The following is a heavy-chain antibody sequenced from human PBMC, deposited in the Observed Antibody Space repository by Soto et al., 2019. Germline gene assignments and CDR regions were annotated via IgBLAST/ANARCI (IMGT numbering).Heavy chain of an antibody. Sequence: ASVKVTCKVSGYTLTELSMHWVRQAPGKGLEWMGGFDPEDGETIYAQKFQGRVTMTEDTSTDTAYMELSSLRSEDTAVYYCATEVRYCSSTSCYRYFDYWGQGTLVTVS. CDR3: ATEVRYCSSTSCYRYFDY. CDR1: GYTLTELS. J-gene: IGHJ4*02. D-gene: IGHD2-2*01. V-gene: IGHV1-24*01. CDR2: FDPEDGET.